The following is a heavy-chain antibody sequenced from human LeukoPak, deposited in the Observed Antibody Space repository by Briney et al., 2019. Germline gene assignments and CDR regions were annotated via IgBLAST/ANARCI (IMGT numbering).Heavy chain of an antibody. CDR1: GYTFTSYG. D-gene: IGHD6-13*01. CDR2: ISAYNGNT. V-gene: IGHV1-18*01. J-gene: IGHJ6*03. CDR3: ARGPGYSSSWFTDYYYMDV. Sequence: ASVKVSCKASGYTFTSYGISWVRQAPGQGLEWMGWISAYNGNTNYAQKLQGRVTMTTDTSTSTAYMELRSLRSDDTAVYYCARGPGYSSSWFTDYYYMDVWGKGTTVTISS.